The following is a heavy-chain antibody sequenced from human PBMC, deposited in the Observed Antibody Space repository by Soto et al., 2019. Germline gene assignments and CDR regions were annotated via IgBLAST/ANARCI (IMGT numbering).Heavy chain of an antibody. CDR1: GFTFSSSE. CDR2: IHPGGQTI. V-gene: IGHV3-48*03. D-gene: IGHD2-15*01. CDR3: ARRGSR. J-gene: IGHJ3*01. Sequence: EVQLVESGGGLVQPGGSLRLSCAAYGFTFSSSEMYWVRQAPGKGLEWISYIHPGGQTIFYAESVKGRFTISRGNAKHSVYLQMNSLRAEDTAVYYCARRGSRWGRGTKVTVSS.